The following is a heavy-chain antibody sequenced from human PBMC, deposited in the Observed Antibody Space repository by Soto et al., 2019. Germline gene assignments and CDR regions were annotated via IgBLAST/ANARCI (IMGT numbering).Heavy chain of an antibody. CDR1: GYTFTSYG. Sequence: ASVKVSCKASGYTFTSYGISWVRQAPGQGLEWMGWISAYNGNTNYAQKLQGRVTMTTDTSTSTAYMELRSLRSDDTAVYYCAREVRYDILTGYYDYYYYGMDVWGQ. V-gene: IGHV1-18*04. CDR3: AREVRYDILTGYYDYYYYGMDV. CDR2: ISAYNGNT. D-gene: IGHD3-9*01. J-gene: IGHJ6*02.